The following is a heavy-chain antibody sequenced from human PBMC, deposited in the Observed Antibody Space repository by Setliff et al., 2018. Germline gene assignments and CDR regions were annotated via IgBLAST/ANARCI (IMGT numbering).Heavy chain of an antibody. CDR1: GGSISSGSYY. D-gene: IGHD2-15*01. CDR2: IYTSGST. J-gene: IGHJ2*01. CDR3: ARDLPGYSGWYFDL. Sequence: SETLSLTCTVSGGSISSGSYYWSWIRQPAGKGLEWIGRIYTSGSTNYNPSLKSRVTISIDTSKNQFSLKLSSVTAADTAVYYCARDLPGYSGWYFDLWGHGTRVTVSS. V-gene: IGHV4-61*02.